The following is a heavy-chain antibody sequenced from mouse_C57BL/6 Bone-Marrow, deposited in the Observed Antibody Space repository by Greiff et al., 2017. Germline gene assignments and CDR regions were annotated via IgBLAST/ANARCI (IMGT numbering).Heavy chain of an antibody. CDR1: GYSFTGYF. CDR2: INPYNGDT. J-gene: IGHJ2*01. V-gene: IGHV1-20*01. D-gene: IGHD2-2*01. Sequence: EVQLVESGPELVKPGDSVKISCKASGYSFTGYFMNWVMQSHGKSLEWIGRINPYNGDTFYNQKFKGKATLTVDKSSSTAHMELRSLTSEDSAVYYGARGIYGYGGTFDYWDRGTALTVSS. CDR3: ARGIYGYGGTFDY.